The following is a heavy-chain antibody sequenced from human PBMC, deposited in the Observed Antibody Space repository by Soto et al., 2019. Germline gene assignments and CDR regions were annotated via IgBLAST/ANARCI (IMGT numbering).Heavy chain of an antibody. CDR1: GGSISSYY. CDR3: ARDSSYGSGSYYLDY. J-gene: IGHJ4*02. D-gene: IGHD3-10*01. Sequence: PSETLSLTCTVSGGSISSYYWSWIRQPPGKGLEWIGYIYYSGSTNYNPSLKSRVTISVDTSKNQFSLKLSSVTAADTAVYYCARDSSYGSGSYYLDYWGQGTLVTVSS. V-gene: IGHV4-59*01. CDR2: IYYSGST.